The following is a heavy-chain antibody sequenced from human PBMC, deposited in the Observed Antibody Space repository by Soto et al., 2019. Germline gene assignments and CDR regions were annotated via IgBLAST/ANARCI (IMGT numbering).Heavy chain of an antibody. Sequence: GDSVKVSCKASDYTFTSYGIIWVRQAPGQGLEWIGWISVYNGNTNYAQKFRGRVTMTTDISTTTAYMEMRSLRSDDTAVYYCARSGSSWNLREFDYWGQGTLVTVSS. V-gene: IGHV1-18*01. CDR3: ARSGSSWNLREFDY. J-gene: IGHJ4*02. D-gene: IGHD6-13*01. CDR2: ISVYNGNT. CDR1: DYTFTSYG.